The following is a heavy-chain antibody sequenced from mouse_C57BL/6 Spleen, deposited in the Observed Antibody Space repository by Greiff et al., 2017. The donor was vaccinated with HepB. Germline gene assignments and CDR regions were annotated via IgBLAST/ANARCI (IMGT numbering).Heavy chain of an antibody. D-gene: IGHD2-4*01. CDR1: GYTFTSYW. J-gene: IGHJ2*01. Sequence: QVQLKQPGAELVKPGASVKVSCKASGYTFTSYWMHWVKQRPGQGLEWIGRIHPSDSDTNYNQKFKGKATLTVDKSSSTAYMQLSSLTSEDSAVYYCAIWSDYDGRVYYFDYWGQGTTLTVSS. CDR2: IHPSDSDT. CDR3: AIWSDYDGRVYYFDY. V-gene: IGHV1-74*01.